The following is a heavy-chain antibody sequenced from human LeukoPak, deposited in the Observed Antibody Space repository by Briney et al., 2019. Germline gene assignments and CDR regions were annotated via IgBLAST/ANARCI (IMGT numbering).Heavy chain of an antibody. Sequence: GGSLRLSCAASGFTFSSYGMHWVRQAPGKGLEWAAVIWYDGSNKYYADSVKGRFTISRDNSKNTLYLQMNSLRAEDTAVYYCARDPGRYSSGWYYIDYWGQGTLVTVSS. J-gene: IGHJ4*02. V-gene: IGHV3-33*01. CDR2: IWYDGSNK. CDR3: ARDPGRYSSGWYYIDY. D-gene: IGHD6-19*01. CDR1: GFTFSSYG.